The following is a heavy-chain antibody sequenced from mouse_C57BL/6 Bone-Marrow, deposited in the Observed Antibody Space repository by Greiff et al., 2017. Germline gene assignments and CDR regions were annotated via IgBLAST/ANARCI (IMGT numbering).Heavy chain of an antibody. V-gene: IGHV14-3*01. CDR1: GFNIKNTY. Sequence: EVKLQESVAELVRPGASVKLSCTASGFNIKNTYMHWVKQRPEQGLEWIGRIDPANGNTKYAPKFKGKDTITADTSSNTAYLQLSSLTSEDTAVYYCASGSDYFAGFAYWGQGTLVTVSA. CDR2: IDPANGNT. D-gene: IGHD2-13*01. CDR3: ASGSDYFAGFAY. J-gene: IGHJ3*01.